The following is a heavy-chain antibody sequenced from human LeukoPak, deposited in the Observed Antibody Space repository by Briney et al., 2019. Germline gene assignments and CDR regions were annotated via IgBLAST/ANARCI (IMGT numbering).Heavy chain of an antibody. Sequence: GGSLRLSCAASGFTFSSYAVNWVRQAPGKGLEWVSSISSSSSNIYYADSVKGRFTISRDNAKNSLYLQVNSLRAEDTAVYYCARETGEQFDYWGQGTLVTVSS. J-gene: IGHJ4*02. D-gene: IGHD3-16*01. V-gene: IGHV3-21*01. CDR3: ARETGEQFDY. CDR1: GFTFSSYA. CDR2: ISSSSSNI.